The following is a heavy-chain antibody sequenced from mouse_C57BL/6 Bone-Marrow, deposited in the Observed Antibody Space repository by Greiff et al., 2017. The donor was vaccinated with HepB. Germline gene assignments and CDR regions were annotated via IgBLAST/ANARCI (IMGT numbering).Heavy chain of an antibody. V-gene: IGHV1-72*01. CDR3: ARKDLLGYAMDY. CDR1: FTSYW. D-gene: IGHD4-1*01. CDR2: IDPNSGGT. J-gene: IGHJ4*01. Sequence: FTSYWMHWVKQRPGRGLEWIGRIDPNSGGTKYNEKFKSKATLTVDKPSSTAYMQLSSLTSEDSAVYYCARKDLLGYAMDYWGQGTSVTVSS.